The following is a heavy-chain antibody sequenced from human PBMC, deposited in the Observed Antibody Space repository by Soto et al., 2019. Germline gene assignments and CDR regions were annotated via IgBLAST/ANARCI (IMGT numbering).Heavy chain of an antibody. V-gene: IGHV4-59*01. CDR3: ARRYAGNFDY. CDR1: GGSISSYY. J-gene: IGHJ4*02. CDR2: IYYTGST. Sequence: QVQLQESGPGLVKPSETLSLTCTVSGGSISSYYWSWIRQPPGKGLEWIGYIYYTGSTNYNPSLKSRVIISVDTSKNQFSLKLSSVTAADTAVYYCARRYAGNFDYWGQGTLVTVSS. D-gene: IGHD2-8*01.